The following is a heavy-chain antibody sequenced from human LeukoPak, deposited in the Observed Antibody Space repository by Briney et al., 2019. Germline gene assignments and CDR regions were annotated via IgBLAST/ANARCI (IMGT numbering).Heavy chain of an antibody. J-gene: IGHJ4*02. Sequence: AGGSLRLSCAASGFTVSSNYMSWVRQAPGMGLEWVSIIYRGGYTYYADSVKGRFTISRDNSKNSLYLQMNSLRAEDTAVYYCARDDYGDYWGQGTLVTVSS. V-gene: IGHV3-66*01. CDR1: GFTVSSNY. CDR2: IYRGGYT. CDR3: ARDDYGDY.